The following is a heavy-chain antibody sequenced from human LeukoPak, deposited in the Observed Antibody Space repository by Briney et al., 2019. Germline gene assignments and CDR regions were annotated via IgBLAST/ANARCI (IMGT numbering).Heavy chain of an antibody. CDR1: GFTFTNFW. Sequence: GGSLRLSCAASGFTFTNFWMHWVRQAPGKGLEWVSRITTDGSSTRYADSVKGRFTISRDNAKNTVYLQMNSLRAEDTTMYYCASLTSTSPEDYWGQGTLVSVSS. CDR2: ITTDGSST. J-gene: IGHJ4*02. V-gene: IGHV3-74*01. CDR3: ASLTSTSPEDY. D-gene: IGHD2-2*01.